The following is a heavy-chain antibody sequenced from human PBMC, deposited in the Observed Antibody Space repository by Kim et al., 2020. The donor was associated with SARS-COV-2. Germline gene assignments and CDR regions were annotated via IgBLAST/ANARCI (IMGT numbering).Heavy chain of an antibody. CDR3: ARQYSYGSPFDY. D-gene: IGHD5-18*01. Sequence: NYNPSLKSRVTISVDTSKNQFYLKLSSVTAADTAVYYCARQYSYGSPFDYWGQGTLVTVSS. V-gene: IGHV4-59*08. J-gene: IGHJ4*02.